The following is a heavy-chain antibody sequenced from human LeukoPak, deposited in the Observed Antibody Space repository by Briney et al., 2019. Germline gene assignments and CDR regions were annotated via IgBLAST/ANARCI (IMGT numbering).Heavy chain of an antibody. CDR1: GFTFSTYN. J-gene: IGHJ5*02. V-gene: IGHV3-48*01. CDR3: AKDWGKVLPFDP. Sequence: GGSLRLSCAASGFTFSTYNMNWVRQAPGQGLEWVSYISSSSTTIYYADSVKGRFTISRDSAKNSLYLQMNSLRAEDTAVYYCAKDWGKVLPFDPWGQGTLVTVSS. CDR2: ISSSSTTI. D-gene: IGHD3-16*01.